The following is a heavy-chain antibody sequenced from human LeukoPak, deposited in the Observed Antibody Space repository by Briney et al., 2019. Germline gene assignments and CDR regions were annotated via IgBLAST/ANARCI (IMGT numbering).Heavy chain of an antibody. V-gene: IGHV3-21*01. CDR1: GFTFSSYS. CDR2: ISSSSSYI. CDR3: ARGASEYYYDSSGSELGY. D-gene: IGHD3-22*01. Sequence: PGGSLRLSCAASGFTFSSYSMNWVRQAPGKGLEWVSFISSSSSYIYYANSVKGRFTISRDNAKNPLYLQMNSLRAEDSAVYYCARGASEYYYDSSGSELGYWGQGTLVTVSS. J-gene: IGHJ4*02.